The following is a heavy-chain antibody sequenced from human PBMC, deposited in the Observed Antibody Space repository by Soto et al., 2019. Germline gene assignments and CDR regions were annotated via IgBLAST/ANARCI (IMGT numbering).Heavy chain of an antibody. CDR2: ISSSSSII. J-gene: IGHJ4*02. V-gene: IGHV3-48*01. CDR3: ARAYGYFDY. CDR1: GFTFSSYS. Sequence: GGSLRLSCGASGFTFSSYSMDWVRQAPGKGLEWVSYISSSSSIIYYADSVKGRFTISRDNAKNSLYLQMNSLRAEDTAVYYCARAYGYFDYWGQGTLVTVSS. D-gene: IGHD4-17*01.